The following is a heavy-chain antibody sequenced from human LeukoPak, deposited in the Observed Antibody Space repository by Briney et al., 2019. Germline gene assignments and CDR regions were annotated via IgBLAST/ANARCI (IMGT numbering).Heavy chain of an antibody. Sequence: GGSLRLSCAASGFTFSSYAMGWVRQAPGKGLEWVAVISYDGSNKYYADSVKGRFTISRDNSKNTLYLQMNSLRAEDTAVYYCAKDYSNGLFDYWGQGTLVTVSS. V-gene: IGHV3-30*18. CDR1: GFTFSSYA. J-gene: IGHJ4*02. D-gene: IGHD4-11*01. CDR3: AKDYSNGLFDY. CDR2: ISYDGSNK.